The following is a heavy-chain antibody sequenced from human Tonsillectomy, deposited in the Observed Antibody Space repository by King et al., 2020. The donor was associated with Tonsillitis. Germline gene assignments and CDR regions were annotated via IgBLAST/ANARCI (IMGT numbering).Heavy chain of an antibody. D-gene: IGHD2-2*01. CDR3: ARDSCSSTSCPMHGMDV. Sequence: VQLVESGGGLVQPGGSLRLSCAASGFTFSSYSMNWVRQAPGKGLEWVSYISSSSSTIYYADSVKGRFTISRDNAKNSLYLQMNSLGAEDTAVYYCARDSCSSTSCPMHGMDVWGQGTTVTVSS. CDR2: ISSSSSTI. CDR1: GFTFSSYS. V-gene: IGHV3-48*01. J-gene: IGHJ6*02.